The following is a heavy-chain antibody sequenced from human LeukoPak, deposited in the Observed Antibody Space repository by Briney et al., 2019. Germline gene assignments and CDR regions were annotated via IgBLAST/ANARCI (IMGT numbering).Heavy chain of an antibody. CDR3: ARVVITHYYYYYYMDV. CDR1: GYSISSVYS. J-gene: IGHJ6*03. D-gene: IGHD3-22*01. V-gene: IGHV4-38-2*01. CDR2: IYHSAST. Sequence: PSQTLSLTCAVSGYSISSVYSWGWIRQPPGKGLEWIGSIYHSASTYYNPSFKSRVTISVDTSKNQFSLKLSSVTAADTAVYYCARVVITHYYYYYYMDVWGKGTTVTVSS.